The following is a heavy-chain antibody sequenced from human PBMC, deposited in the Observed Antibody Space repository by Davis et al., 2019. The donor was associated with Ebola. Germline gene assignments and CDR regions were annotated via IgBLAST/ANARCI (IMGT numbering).Heavy chain of an antibody. CDR1: GFSVSDKY. CDR2: IYRDGRM. V-gene: IGHV3-53*01. J-gene: IGHJ4*02. Sequence: GESLKISCAGSGFSVSDKYMSWVRQAPGKGLEWVSVIYRDGRMYHADSVKGRFSISRDNSKNTLYLQMNSLRAEDTAVYYCAKSVTVTTLGYFDYWGQGTLVTVSS. D-gene: IGHD4-17*01. CDR3: AKSVTVTTLGYFDY.